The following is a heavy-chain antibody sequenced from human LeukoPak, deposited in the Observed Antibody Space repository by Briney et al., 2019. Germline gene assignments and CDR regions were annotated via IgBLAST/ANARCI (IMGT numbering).Heavy chain of an antibody. D-gene: IGHD3-10*01. CDR2: INHSGST. V-gene: IGHV4-34*01. CDR3: ARTPVMVRLRGGWFDP. Sequence: KPSETLSLTCAVYGGSFSGYYWSWIRQPPGKGLEWIGEINHSGSTNYNPSLKSRVTISVDTSKNQFSLKLSSVTAADTAVYYCARTPVMVRLRGGWFDPWGQGTLVTVSS. CDR1: GGSFSGYY. J-gene: IGHJ5*02.